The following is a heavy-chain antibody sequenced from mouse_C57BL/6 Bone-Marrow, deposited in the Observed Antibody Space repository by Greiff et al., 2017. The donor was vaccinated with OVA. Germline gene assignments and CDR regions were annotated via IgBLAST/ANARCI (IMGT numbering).Heavy chain of an antibody. V-gene: IGHV1-64*01. J-gene: IGHJ1*03. D-gene: IGHD2-3*01. CDR2: IHHNSGST. CDR3: ARRGWLLRTPYWYFDV. CDR1: GYTFTSYW. Sequence: QVQLQQPGAELVKPGASVKLSCKASGYTFTSYWMHWVKQRPGQGLEWIGMIHHNSGSTNYNEKFKSKATLTVDKSSSTAYMQLSSLTSEDSAVYYCARRGWLLRTPYWYFDVWGTGTTVTVSS.